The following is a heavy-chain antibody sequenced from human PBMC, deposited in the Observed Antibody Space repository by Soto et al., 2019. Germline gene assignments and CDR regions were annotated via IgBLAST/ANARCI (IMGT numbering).Heavy chain of an antibody. CDR1: GGSISSGGYS. Sequence: LQLQESGSGLVKPSQTLSLTCAVSGGSISSGGYSWSWIRQPPGKGLDWIGYIYHSGSTYYNPSLKSRVTISVYRSKNQFSLKLSSVTAADTAVYYCVRVPDYWGQGTLVTVSS. CDR3: VRVPDY. V-gene: IGHV4-30-2*01. J-gene: IGHJ4*02. CDR2: IYHSGST.